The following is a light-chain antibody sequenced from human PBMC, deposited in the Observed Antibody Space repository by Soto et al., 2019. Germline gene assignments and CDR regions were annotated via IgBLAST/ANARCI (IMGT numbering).Light chain of an antibody. J-gene: IGKJ1*01. CDR3: QQYNNHWT. CDR2: DAS. CDR1: ESIKGW. V-gene: IGKV1-5*01. Sequence: DIQVTQSPSTLSAYVGDRVTITCRASESIKGWLAWYQQKPGKAPKLLIYDASSLKGGVPSMFSGSGSGTEFTLTISSLQPDDFATYYCQQYNNHWTFGQGTKVDIK.